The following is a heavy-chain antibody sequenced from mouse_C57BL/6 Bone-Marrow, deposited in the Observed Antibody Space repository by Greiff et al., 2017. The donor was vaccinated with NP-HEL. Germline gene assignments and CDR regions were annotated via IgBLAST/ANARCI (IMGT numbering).Heavy chain of an antibody. CDR2: IDPSDSYT. J-gene: IGHJ2*01. V-gene: IGHV1-50*01. Sequence: QVQLQQPGAELVKPGASVKLSCKASGYTFTSYWMQWVKQRPGQGLEWIGEIDPSDSYTNYNQKFKGKATLIVDTSSSTAYMQLSSLTSEDSAVYYCARSFITTVVATDYWGQGTTLTVSS. D-gene: IGHD1-1*01. CDR1: GYTFTSYW. CDR3: ARSFITTVVATDY.